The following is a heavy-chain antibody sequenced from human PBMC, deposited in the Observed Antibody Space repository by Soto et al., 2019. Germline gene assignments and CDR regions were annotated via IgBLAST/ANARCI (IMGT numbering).Heavy chain of an antibody. CDR2: ISGSGGST. J-gene: IGHJ6*02. CDR1: GFTFSSYA. V-gene: IGHV3-23*01. D-gene: IGHD3-10*01. Sequence: GASLKISCAASGFTFSSYAMSWVRQAPGKGLEWVSAISGSGGSTYYADSVKGRFTISRDNSKNTLYLQMNSLRAEDTAVYYCAKGITMVRGVITPYYYYDMDVWGQGTTVTSP. CDR3: AKGITMVRGVITPYYYYDMDV.